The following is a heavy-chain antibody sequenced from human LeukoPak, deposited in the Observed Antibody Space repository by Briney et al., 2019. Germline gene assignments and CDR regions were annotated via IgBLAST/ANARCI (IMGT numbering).Heavy chain of an antibody. D-gene: IGHD2-15*01. CDR3: ARGQAKIVVGTLYYMDV. V-gene: IGHV1-18*01. CDR1: GYTFTSYG. J-gene: IGHJ6*03. CDR2: ISAYNGNT. Sequence: GSLKLSCKASGYTFTSYGISWVRQAPGQGLEWMGWISAYNGNTNYAQTLQGRVTMTTDTSTSTAYMELTSLRSDDTAVYYCARGQAKIVVGTLYYMDVWLEGSTV.